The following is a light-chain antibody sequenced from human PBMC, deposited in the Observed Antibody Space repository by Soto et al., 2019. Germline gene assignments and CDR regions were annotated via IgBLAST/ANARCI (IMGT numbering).Light chain of an antibody. CDR1: QSISSY. V-gene: IGKV1-39*01. CDR3: QQSYRTPRRWT. J-gene: IGKJ1*01. CDR2: AAS. Sequence: DIQMTQSPSSLSASVGDRVTISCRASQSISSYLNWYQQKTGKAPKLLIYAASSLQSGVPSRFSGSGSVTDFTLNISSLQPEDFATYYCQQSYRTPRRWTFGPWTKGDIK.